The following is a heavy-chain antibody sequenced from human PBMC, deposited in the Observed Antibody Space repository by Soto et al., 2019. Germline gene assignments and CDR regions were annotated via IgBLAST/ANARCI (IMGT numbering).Heavy chain of an antibody. V-gene: IGHV3-43*01. CDR3: AKEKDRIFDY. J-gene: IGHJ4*02. CDR1: GFTFDDHT. Sequence: EVQLVVSGGLVVRPGGSPRLSCAGSGFTFDDHTMHWVRQAPGKGLEWVYLITWDAGSAFYADSVRGRFTISRDNSKNSLYLQMNSLRTEDSALYYCAKEKDRIFDYWGRGTPVTVSS. CDR2: ITWDAGSA.